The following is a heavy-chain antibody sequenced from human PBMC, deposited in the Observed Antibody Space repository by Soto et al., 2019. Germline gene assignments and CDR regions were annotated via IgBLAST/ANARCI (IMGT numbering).Heavy chain of an antibody. CDR3: ARCACRDGYNPPGDY. CDR1: GFTFSSYA. V-gene: IGHV3-30-3*01. Sequence: QVQLVESGGGVVQPGRSLRLSCAASGFTFSSYAMHWVRQAPGKGLEWVAVISYDGSNKYYADSVKGRFTISRDNSXXTLYLQMNSLRAEDTAVYYCARCACRDGYNPPGDYWGQGTLVTVSS. J-gene: IGHJ4*02. CDR2: ISYDGSNK. D-gene: IGHD5-12*01.